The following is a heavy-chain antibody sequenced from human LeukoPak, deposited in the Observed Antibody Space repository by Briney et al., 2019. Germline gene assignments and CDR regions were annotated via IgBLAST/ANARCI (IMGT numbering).Heavy chain of an antibody. J-gene: IGHJ6*03. V-gene: IGHV4-39*01. D-gene: IGHD2-2*01. CDR1: GGSISSSSYY. CDR3: ASSYYSSTSCYYYYYMDV. CDR2: IYYSGST. Sequence: PSETLSLTCTVSGGSISSSSYYWGWIRQPPGKGLEWIGSIYYSGSTYYNPSLKSRVTISVDTSKNQFSLKLSSVTAADTAVYYCASSYYSSTSCYYYYYMDVWGKGTTVTVSS.